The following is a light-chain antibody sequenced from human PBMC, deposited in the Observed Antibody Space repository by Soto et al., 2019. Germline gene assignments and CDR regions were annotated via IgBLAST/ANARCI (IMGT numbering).Light chain of an antibody. J-gene: IGKJ5*01. CDR2: LVS. V-gene: IGKV2-28*01. CDR1: QSLTHSSGYNY. Sequence: EIVLTQSPLSLSVSPGEPASISCRSSQSLTHSSGYNYLDWYLLKPGQSPQLLIYLVSNRGSGVPDRFSASGSGTDFTLTISRVETEDAGFYFCMQPLQTLITFGQGTRLEIQ. CDR3: MQPLQTLIT.